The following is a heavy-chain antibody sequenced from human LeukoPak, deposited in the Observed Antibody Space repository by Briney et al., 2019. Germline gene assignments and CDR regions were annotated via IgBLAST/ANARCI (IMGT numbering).Heavy chain of an antibody. CDR2: IYYSGST. V-gene: IGHV4-59*01. CDR1: GGSISSYY. J-gene: IGHJ3*02. CDR3: AREVEGGAIDWNAFDI. D-gene: IGHD3-16*01. Sequence: SETLSLTCTVSGGSISSYYWSWIRQPPGKGLEWIGYIYYSGSTNYNPSLKSRVTISVDTSKNQFSLKLSSVTAADTAVYYCAREVEGGAIDWNAFDIWGQGTMVTVSS.